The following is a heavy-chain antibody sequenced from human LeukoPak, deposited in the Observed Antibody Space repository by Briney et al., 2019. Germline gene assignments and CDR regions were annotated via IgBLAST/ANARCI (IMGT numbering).Heavy chain of an antibody. J-gene: IGHJ4*02. CDR3: ATGQTSDY. Sequence: GGSLRLSCAASGFSFDANVMNWVRQAPGKGLDWVSLISADGRTTYYADSVKGRFTISRDSSKNSLYLQIDSLRNEDTAFYYCATGQTSDYWGQGTLVTVSS. CDR2: ISADGRTT. CDR1: GFSFDANV. V-gene: IGHV3-43*02.